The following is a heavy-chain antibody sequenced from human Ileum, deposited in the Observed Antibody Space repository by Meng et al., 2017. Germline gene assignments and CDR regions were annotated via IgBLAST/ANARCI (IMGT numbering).Heavy chain of an antibody. CDR2: INQDGTKK. V-gene: IGHV3-7*01. J-gene: IGHJ3*02. CDR3: ARDYDRSFET. Sequence: VQLVGAVRVLVLSGGCLGLACAGSGFTFSNYWLSWVREAAGKWLEGVASINQDGTKKLYVDSVKGRFTIYRDNAENSVYLEMNSLRAEDTAVYYCARDYDRSFETWGQGTMVTVSS. CDR1: GFTFSNYW. D-gene: IGHD1-14*01.